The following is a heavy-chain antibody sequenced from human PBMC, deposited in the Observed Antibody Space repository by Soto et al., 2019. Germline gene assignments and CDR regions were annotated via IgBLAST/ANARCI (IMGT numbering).Heavy chain of an antibody. CDR2: IYPGDSDT. CDR3: ARIIAAAAIPVGYYYGMDV. V-gene: IGHV5-51*01. CDR1: GYSFTSYW. J-gene: IGHJ6*02. D-gene: IGHD6-6*01. Sequence: PGESLKISCKGSGYSFTSYWIGWVRQMPGKGLEWMGIIYPGDSDTRYSPSFQGQVTISADKSISTAYLLWSSLKASDTAMYYCARIIAAAAIPVGYYYGMDVWGQGTTVTVSS.